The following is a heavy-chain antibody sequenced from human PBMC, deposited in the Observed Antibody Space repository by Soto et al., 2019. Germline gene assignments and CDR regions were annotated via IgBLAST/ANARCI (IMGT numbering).Heavy chain of an antibody. J-gene: IGHJ3*01. Sequence: EVQLVESGGGLVKPGGSLRLSCAASGFTFSTYTLNWVRQAPGKGLEWVSSISTSGDATYYEDSVRGRFTISRDNARAALYLQMDSLIVEDTAMYDCTRDGQPLCGQGTIVRVSS. CDR1: GFTFSTYT. CDR3: TRDGQPL. V-gene: IGHV3-21*01. CDR2: ISTSGDAT. D-gene: IGHD5-18*01.